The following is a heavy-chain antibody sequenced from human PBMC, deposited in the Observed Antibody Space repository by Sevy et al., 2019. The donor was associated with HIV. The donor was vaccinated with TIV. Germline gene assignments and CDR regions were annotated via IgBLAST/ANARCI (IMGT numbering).Heavy chain of an antibody. V-gene: IGHV4-59*01. Sequence: SETLSLTCTVSGGSISSYYWSWIRQPPGKGLEWIGYIYYSGSTNYNPSLKSRVTISVDTSKNQFSLKLSSVTAADTAVYYCAREVVVNDTYYYYYYMDVWDKGTTVTVSS. CDR3: AREVVVNDTYYYYYYMDV. CDR1: GGSISSYY. D-gene: IGHD2-21*01. J-gene: IGHJ6*03. CDR2: IYYSGST.